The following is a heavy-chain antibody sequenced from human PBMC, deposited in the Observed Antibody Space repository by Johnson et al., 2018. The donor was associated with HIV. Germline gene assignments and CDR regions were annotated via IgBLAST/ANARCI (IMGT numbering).Heavy chain of an antibody. CDR1: GFTFSDYY. V-gene: IGHV3-7*01. CDR3: ARAGEQWLAPLDAFDI. J-gene: IGHJ3*02. Sequence: VQLMESGGGVVRPGGSLRLSCAASGFTFSDYYMNWIRQAPGKGLEWVANIKQDGSEKYYVDSVKGRFTISRDNAKNSLYLQMNSLRAEDTAVYYCARAGEQWLAPLDAFDIWGQGTMVTVSS. D-gene: IGHD6-19*01. CDR2: IKQDGSEK.